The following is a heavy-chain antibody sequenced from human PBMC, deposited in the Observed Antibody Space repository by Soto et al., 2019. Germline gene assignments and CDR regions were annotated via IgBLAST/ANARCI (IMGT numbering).Heavy chain of an antibody. Sequence: QVHLVQSGGGVVQPGRSLRLSCAASGFTSSRYGMHWVRQTPGKGLEWVAVISWDGSNTYYADSVKGRFTISRDNSNNTXXLXMXTLRAEDTAVYYCAKDLESYYDFWSGYYRGGCGMDVWGQGTTVTVSS. CDR3: AKDLESYYDFWSGYYRGGCGMDV. D-gene: IGHD3-3*01. J-gene: IGHJ6*02. CDR1: GFTSSRYG. V-gene: IGHV3-30*18. CDR2: ISWDGSNT.